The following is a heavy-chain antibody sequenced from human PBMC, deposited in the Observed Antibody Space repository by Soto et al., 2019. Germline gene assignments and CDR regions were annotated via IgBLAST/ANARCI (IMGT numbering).Heavy chain of an antibody. CDR1: AYNLAGDG. D-gene: IGHD3-10*01. Sequence: QVQVVQSGAEVKKPGASVRVSCKPAAYNLAGDGFTWVRQAPGQGIEWMGWSNVHNGATNYAQKTKDRFSLTTDTSTRTVYMELTNLRSDDTAVYYCARRGNPYMDVWGQGPTVIVSS. J-gene: IGHJ6*02. V-gene: IGHV1-18*01. CDR3: ARRGNPYMDV. CDR2: SNVHNGAT.